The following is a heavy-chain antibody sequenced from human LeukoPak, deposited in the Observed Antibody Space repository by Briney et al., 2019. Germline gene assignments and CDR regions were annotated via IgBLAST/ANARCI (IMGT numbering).Heavy chain of an antibody. CDR1: GASIIGYY. J-gene: IGHJ4*02. V-gene: IGHV4-59*01. CDR2: VYYSGST. CDR3: ARGAFFDY. Sequence: KPSETVSFTCTVSGASIIGYYWNWIRQPPGKALEWIGYVYYSGSTNYNPSLKSRVPISIDTPRNQFSLNLKSVTAADTAVYFCARGAFFDYWGQGTLVTVSS.